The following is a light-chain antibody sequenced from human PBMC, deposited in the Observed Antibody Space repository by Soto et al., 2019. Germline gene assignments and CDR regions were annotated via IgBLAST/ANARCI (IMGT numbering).Light chain of an antibody. J-gene: IGLJ3*02. CDR1: SSDVGGYNY. V-gene: IGLV2-14*01. Sequence: QSALTQPASVSGSPGQSITISCTGTSSDVGGYNYVSWYQQNPGKAPKLMIYEVSNRPSGVSNRFSGSKSGYTASLTISGLQAEDEADYYCSSHTSTSTWVFGAGTQLTVL. CDR2: EVS. CDR3: SSHTSTSTWV.